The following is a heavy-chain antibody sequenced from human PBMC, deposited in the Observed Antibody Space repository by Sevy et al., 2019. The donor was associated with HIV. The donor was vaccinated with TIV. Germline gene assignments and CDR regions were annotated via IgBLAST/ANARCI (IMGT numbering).Heavy chain of an antibody. D-gene: IGHD3-16*01. J-gene: IGHJ4*02. CDR1: GYTFTNYY. CDR2: INPSDVST. Sequence: ASVKVSCKASGYTFTNYYMHWVRQAPGQGLEWMGIINPSDVSTVYAQKFQGRVTMTRDTSTSKVYMGLSSLRSDDTAVYYCGRTSPRGGFDYWGQGALVTVSS. V-gene: IGHV1-46*03. CDR3: GRTSPRGGFDY.